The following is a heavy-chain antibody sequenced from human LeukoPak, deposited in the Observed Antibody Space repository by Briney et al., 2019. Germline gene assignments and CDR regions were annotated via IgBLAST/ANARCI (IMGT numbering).Heavy chain of an antibody. CDR3: ATRSRGADSFFDY. J-gene: IGHJ4*02. D-gene: IGHD1-26*01. V-gene: IGHV1-24*01. CDR1: GYTLTELS. CDR2: FDPEDGET. Sequence: ASVKVSCKVSGYTLTELSMHWVRQAPGKGLEWMGGFDPEDGETIYAQKFQGRVTMTEDTSTDTAYMELSSLRSEDTAVHYCATRSRGADSFFDYWGQGTLVTVSS.